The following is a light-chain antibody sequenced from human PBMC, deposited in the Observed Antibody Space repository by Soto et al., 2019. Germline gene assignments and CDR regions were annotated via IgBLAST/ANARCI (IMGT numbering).Light chain of an antibody. CDR2: GAS. CDR3: QQYGGSRGT. CDR1: QSVSSTY. J-gene: IGKJ1*01. V-gene: IGKV3-20*01. Sequence: EIVLTQSPGTLSLSPGERATLSCRASQSVSSTYLAWYQQKPGQAPRLLIYGASNRATGIPDRFSGSGSGKDFTPTISRREPEDFAVYYCQQYGGSRGTFGQGTRVDI.